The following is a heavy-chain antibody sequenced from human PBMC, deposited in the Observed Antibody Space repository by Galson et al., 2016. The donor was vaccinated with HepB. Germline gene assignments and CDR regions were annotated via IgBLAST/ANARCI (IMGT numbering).Heavy chain of an antibody. CDR2: IGFDGTDK. Sequence: SLRLSCAASGFTFSSYAMHWVRQAPGKGLEWVAGIGFDGTDKLYIKSVEGRFTISRDNSKSILFLQMNSLRADDTAVFYCARDSHDPGDYGSPYYYGMDLWGQGTTVTVSS. J-gene: IGHJ6*02. CDR1: GFTFSSYA. D-gene: IGHD4-17*01. V-gene: IGHV3-30-3*01. CDR3: ARDSHDPGDYGSPYYYGMDL.